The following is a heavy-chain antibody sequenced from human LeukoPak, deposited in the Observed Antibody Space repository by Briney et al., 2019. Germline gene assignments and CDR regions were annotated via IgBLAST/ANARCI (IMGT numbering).Heavy chain of an antibody. CDR3: ARGNRVVPAAINVYFDY. J-gene: IGHJ4*02. CDR1: GYTFTGYY. Sequence: ASVKVSCKASGYTFTGYYMHWVRQAPGQGLEWMGWINPNSGGTNYAQEFQGRVTMTRDTSISTAYMELSRLRSDDTAVYYCARGNRVVPAAINVYFDYWGQGTLVTVSS. D-gene: IGHD2-2*02. CDR2: INPNSGGT. V-gene: IGHV1-2*02.